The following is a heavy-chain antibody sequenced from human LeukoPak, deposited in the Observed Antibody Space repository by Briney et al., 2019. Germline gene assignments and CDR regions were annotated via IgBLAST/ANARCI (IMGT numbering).Heavy chain of an antibody. J-gene: IGHJ5*02. CDR3: AREYSSSPGRFDP. Sequence: ASVKVSCKASGYTFTGYYMHWVRQAPGQGLEWMGWINPNSGGTNYAQKFQGRVTMTRDTSISTAYMELSRLRSDDTAVYYCAREYSSSPGRFDPWGQGTLVTVSP. CDR1: GYTFTGYY. D-gene: IGHD6-6*01. V-gene: IGHV1-2*02. CDR2: INPNSGGT.